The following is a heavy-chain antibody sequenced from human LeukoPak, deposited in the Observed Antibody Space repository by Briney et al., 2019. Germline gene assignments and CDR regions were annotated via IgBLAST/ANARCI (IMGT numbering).Heavy chain of an antibody. Sequence: GGSLRLSCAASGFTFNNYGMHWVRQAPGKGLEWVAFIRYNGNNQYYADSVKGRFTISRDNSKNTLYLQMNSLKGDDTAVYYCAKDSAFYYIDVWGKGTTVTVSS. D-gene: IGHD3-10*01. J-gene: IGHJ6*03. CDR3: AKDSAFYYIDV. V-gene: IGHV3-30*02. CDR1: GFTFNNYG. CDR2: IRYNGNNQ.